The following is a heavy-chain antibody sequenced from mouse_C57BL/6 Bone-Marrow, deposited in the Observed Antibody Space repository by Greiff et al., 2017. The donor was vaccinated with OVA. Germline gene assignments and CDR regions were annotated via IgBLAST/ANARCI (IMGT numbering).Heavy chain of an antibody. CDR2: IYPGDGDT. Sequence: QVQLQQSGAELVKPGASVKISCKASGYAFSSYWMNWVKQRPGKGLEWIGQIYPGDGDTNYNGKFKGKATLTADKSSSTAYMQLSSLTSEDSAVYFCAREGYDYDGPWFAYWGQGTLVTVSA. V-gene: IGHV1-80*01. D-gene: IGHD2-4*01. J-gene: IGHJ3*01. CDR1: GYAFSSYW. CDR3: AREGYDYDGPWFAY.